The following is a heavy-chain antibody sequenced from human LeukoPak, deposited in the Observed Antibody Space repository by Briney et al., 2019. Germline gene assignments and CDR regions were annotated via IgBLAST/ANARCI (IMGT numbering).Heavy chain of an antibody. J-gene: IGHJ4*02. CDR3: AKGEKILLWFGESFDY. D-gene: IGHD3-10*01. CDR1: GFTFSSYA. V-gene: IGHV3-23*01. Sequence: GGSLRLSCAASGFTFSSYAMSWVRQAPGKGLEWVSAISGSGGSTYYADSVKGRFTISRGNSKNTLYLQMNSLRAEDTAVYYCAKGEKILLWFGESFDYWGQGTLVTVSS. CDR2: ISGSGGST.